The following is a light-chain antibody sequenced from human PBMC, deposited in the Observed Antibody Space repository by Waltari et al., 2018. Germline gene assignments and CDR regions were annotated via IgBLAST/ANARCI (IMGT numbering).Light chain of an antibody. CDR3: QQYRSVPLT. Sequence: DIHRTQSPSSLSAPVGDRVTITCQASQDIETSLNWFHQKPGKAPKVLIFDASNSQTGAPSRFSGSGSGTDFTFTISSLQPEDMGTYYCQQYRSVPLTFGGGTKVEIK. CDR2: DAS. J-gene: IGKJ4*01. CDR1: QDIETS. V-gene: IGKV1-33*01.